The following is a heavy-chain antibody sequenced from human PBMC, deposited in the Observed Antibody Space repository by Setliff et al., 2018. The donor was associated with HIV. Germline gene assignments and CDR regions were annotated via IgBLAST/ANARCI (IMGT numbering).Heavy chain of an antibody. J-gene: IGHJ4*02. CDR2: IIPIFGTT. D-gene: IGHD4-4*01. CDR1: GGTFSTHA. CDR3: ASVGLSAVPFPTVY. Sequence: SVKVSCKASGGTFSTHAINWVRQAPGQGLEWMGGIIPIFGTTHYAQKFQGRVTITTDESTNTAYMELGSLRSEDTAVYYCASVGLSAVPFPTVYWGQGTLVTVSS. V-gene: IGHV1-69*05.